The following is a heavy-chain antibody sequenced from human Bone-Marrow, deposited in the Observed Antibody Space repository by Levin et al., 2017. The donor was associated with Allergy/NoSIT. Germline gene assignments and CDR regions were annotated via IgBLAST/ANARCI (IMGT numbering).Heavy chain of an antibody. J-gene: IGHJ6*03. V-gene: IGHV4-61*02. CDR2: IYTTGST. Sequence: SETLSLTCSVSGGSISSGRYYFTWVRQSAGKGLEWIGRIYTTGSTNYDPSLESRVTISRDTFKKEVYLTLSSVTAADTAVYYCARDRLASLYYYSMDVWCRGTTVIVSS. CDR1: GGSISSGRYY. CDR3: ARDRLASLYYYSMDV.